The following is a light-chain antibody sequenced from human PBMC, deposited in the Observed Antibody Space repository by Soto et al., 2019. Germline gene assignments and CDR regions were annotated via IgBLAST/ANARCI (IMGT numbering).Light chain of an antibody. Sequence: EIVMTQSPATLSVSPGERATLSCRASQSVSSNLAWYQQKPGQAPRLLIYGASTRATGIPARFSGSGSGTVSPLTKHTLQFQAVAVYYCQQYNNWVPYTFGQGTKLEIK. CDR2: GAS. J-gene: IGKJ2*01. CDR1: QSVSSN. V-gene: IGKV3-15*01. CDR3: QQYNNWVPYT.